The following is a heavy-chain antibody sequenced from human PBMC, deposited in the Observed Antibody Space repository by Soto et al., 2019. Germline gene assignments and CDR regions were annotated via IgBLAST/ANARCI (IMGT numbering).Heavy chain of an antibody. D-gene: IGHD3-3*02. Sequence: LEQSGAEVKKPGDSVKVSCKASGYTFTHFYITWVRQAPGQGLEWMGAISPHNFNTNFAQKFQGRVTLTTDTSTNTAYMELRSLTSDDTAVYYCARDDRTISGAVTLDYWGPGTLVTVSS. J-gene: IGHJ4*02. V-gene: IGHV1-18*01. CDR3: ARDDRTISGAVTLDY. CDR1: GYTFTHFY. CDR2: ISPHNFNT.